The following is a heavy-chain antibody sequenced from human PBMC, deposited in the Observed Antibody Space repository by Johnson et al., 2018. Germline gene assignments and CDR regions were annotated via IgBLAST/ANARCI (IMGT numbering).Heavy chain of an antibody. D-gene: IGHD6-13*01. Sequence: QLVETGPEVKKPGTSVKVSCKASGFTFTSSAVQWVRQARGQRLEWIGWIVVGSGNTNYAQKFQERVTITRDMSTSTAYMELSSLGSEDTAVYYCAKDPVAAASIYYYYMDVWGKGTTVTVSS. CDR1: GFTFTSSA. V-gene: IGHV1-58*01. CDR3: AKDPVAAASIYYYYMDV. CDR2: IVVGSGNT. J-gene: IGHJ6*03.